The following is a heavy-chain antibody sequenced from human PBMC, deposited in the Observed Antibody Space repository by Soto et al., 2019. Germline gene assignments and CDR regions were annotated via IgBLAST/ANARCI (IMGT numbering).Heavy chain of an antibody. D-gene: IGHD1-26*01. CDR1: GYTFTSYY. CDR2: INPSGGST. V-gene: IGHV1-46*01. Sequence: ASVKVSCKASGYTFTSYYMHWVRQAPGQGLEWMGIINPSGGSTSYAQKFQGRVTMTRDTSTSTVYMELSSLSSEDTAVYYCAREGSFPYFDYWGQGTLVTVSS. CDR3: AREGSFPYFDY. J-gene: IGHJ4*02.